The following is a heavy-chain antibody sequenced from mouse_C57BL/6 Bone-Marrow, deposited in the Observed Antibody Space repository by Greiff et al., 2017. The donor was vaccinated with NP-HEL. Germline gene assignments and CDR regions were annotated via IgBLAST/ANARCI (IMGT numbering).Heavy chain of an antibody. D-gene: IGHD4-1*02. V-gene: IGHV1-7*01. CDR1: DYTFTSYW. CDR2: VNPSSGYT. J-gene: IGHJ4*01. CDR3: ARYRDSTGTRAMDY. Sequence: VQLQQSGAELAKPGASVKLSCKASDYTFTSYWMPWVKQRPGPGLEWIGYVNPSSGYTKYNQKCTDKAPLTADKSSSTAYMQLSSLKDEDSAVYYCARYRDSTGTRAMDYRCQGTSVTGSS.